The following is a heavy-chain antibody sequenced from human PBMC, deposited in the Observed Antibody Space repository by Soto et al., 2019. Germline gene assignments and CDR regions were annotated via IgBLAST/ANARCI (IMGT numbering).Heavy chain of an antibody. J-gene: IGHJ2*01. V-gene: IGHV4-4*07. CDR3: ARGMGHYFDI. CDR1: GDSIGNFY. Sequence: QVHLQESGPGLVKPSETLSLTCAISGDSIGNFYWSWIRQPAGKGLESLGRLSASGRTNYSPSLQSRVTMALDRSKNRFSLRLTSVSAADTAVYFCARGMGHYFDIWGRGTLVTVSS. CDR2: LSASGRT. D-gene: IGHD2-8*01.